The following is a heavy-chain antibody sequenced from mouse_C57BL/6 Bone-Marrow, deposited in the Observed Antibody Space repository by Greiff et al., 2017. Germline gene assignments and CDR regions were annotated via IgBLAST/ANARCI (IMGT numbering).Heavy chain of an antibody. CDR3: DRKAAQALFRYAMDY. D-gene: IGHD3-2*02. Sequence: QVQLQQSGPGLVRPSQSLSITCTASGFSLTSYGVHWVRQSPGQGLEWLGVIWRGGSADYNAAFISSLSISKDNANSQVFFKMNSLQADDTAIYDCDRKAAQALFRYAMDYWGQGTSVTVSS. V-gene: IGHV2-2*01. J-gene: IGHJ4*01. CDR2: IWRGGSA. CDR1: GFSLTSYG.